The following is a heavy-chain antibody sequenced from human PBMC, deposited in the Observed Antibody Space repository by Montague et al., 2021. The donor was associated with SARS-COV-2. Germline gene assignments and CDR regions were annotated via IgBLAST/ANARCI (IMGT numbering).Heavy chain of an antibody. D-gene: IGHD3-22*01. Sequence: SETLSLTCAVSAASITNTNWWSWIRQPPGKGLEWIGEIYHTGSTNYNPSLKSRVTISVQTSKNQFSLEMTSVTAADTAVYYRATGSEDSKTYSYIGIVFEYWGQGALVPVSS. V-gene: IGHV4-4*02. CDR2: IYHTGST. CDR1: AASITNTNW. J-gene: IGHJ4*02. CDR3: ATGSEDSKTYSYIGIVFEY.